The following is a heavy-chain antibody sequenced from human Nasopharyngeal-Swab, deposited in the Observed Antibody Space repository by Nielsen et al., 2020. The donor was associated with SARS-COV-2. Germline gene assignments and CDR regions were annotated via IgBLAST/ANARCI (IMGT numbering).Heavy chain of an antibody. CDR2: IYPGDSDT. J-gene: IGHJ4*02. CDR3: ARVGWTGNYRGQLDS. CDR1: GYKILNYW. D-gene: IGHD3/OR15-3a*01. V-gene: IGHV5-51*01. Sequence: GESLKISCKVSGYKILNYWIGWVRQMPGKGPEWIGIIYPGDSDTRFSPSFEGQVTISVDRSITTAYLQWSSLKDSDSAMYYCARVGWTGNYRGQLDSWGQGTLVTVSS.